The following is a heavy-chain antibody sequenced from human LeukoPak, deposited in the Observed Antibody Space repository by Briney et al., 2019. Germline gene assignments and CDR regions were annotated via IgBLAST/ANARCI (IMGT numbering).Heavy chain of an antibody. CDR1: GGSISSSSYY. D-gene: IGHD3-10*01. Sequence: PSETLSLTCTVSGGSISSSSYYWGWIRQPPGKGLEWIGSIYYSGSTYYNPSLKSRVTISVDTSKNQFSLKLSSVTAADTAVYYCATTGVWFGILPREENWFDPWGQGTLVTVSS. V-gene: IGHV4-39*01. CDR3: ATTGVWFGILPREENWFDP. J-gene: IGHJ5*02. CDR2: IYYSGST.